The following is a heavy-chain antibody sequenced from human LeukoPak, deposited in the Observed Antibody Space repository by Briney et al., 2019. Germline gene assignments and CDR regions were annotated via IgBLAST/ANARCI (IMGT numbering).Heavy chain of an antibody. CDR2: IGTAGDT. Sequence: GGSLRLSCAASGFTFSSYDMHWVRQATGKGLEWASAIGTAGDTYYPGSVKGRFTISRENAKNSLYLQMNSLRAGDTAVYYCARVAVAGDDAFDIWGQGTMVTVSS. V-gene: IGHV3-13*01. J-gene: IGHJ3*02. D-gene: IGHD6-19*01. CDR3: ARVAVAGDDAFDI. CDR1: GFTFSSYD.